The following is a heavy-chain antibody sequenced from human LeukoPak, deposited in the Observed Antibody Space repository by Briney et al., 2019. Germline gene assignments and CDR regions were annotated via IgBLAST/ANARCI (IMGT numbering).Heavy chain of an antibody. CDR2: ISGSGGST. D-gene: IGHD3-10*01. Sequence: PGGSLRLSCAASGFTFSSYAMSWVRQAPGKGLEWASAISGSGGSTYYADSVKGRFTISRDNSKNTLYLQMNSLRAEDTAVYYCAKVLITMVRGAMLGYYFDYWGQGTLVTVSS. CDR1: GFTFSSYA. CDR3: AKVLITMVRGAMLGYYFDY. V-gene: IGHV3-23*01. J-gene: IGHJ4*02.